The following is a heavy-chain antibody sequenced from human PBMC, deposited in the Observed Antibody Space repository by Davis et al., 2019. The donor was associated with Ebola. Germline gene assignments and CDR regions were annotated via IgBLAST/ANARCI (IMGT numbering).Heavy chain of an antibody. D-gene: IGHD5-18*01. J-gene: IGHJ4*02. CDR1: GYTFTAYN. CDR3: ARGHNYGFEY. Sequence: ASVTVSCKASGYTFTAYNLHWVRQVPGHGLEWLGRVILKSGATNYAQKFQGRVTMTRDTSISTVYMELSSLRYDDTAVYYCARGHNYGFEYWGQGALVTVSS. CDR2: VILKSGAT. V-gene: IGHV1-2*06.